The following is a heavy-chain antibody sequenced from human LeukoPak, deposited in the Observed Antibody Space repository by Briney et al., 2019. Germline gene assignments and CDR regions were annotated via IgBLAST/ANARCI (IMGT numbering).Heavy chain of an antibody. CDR1: GFTFSSHG. J-gene: IGHJ4*02. D-gene: IGHD6-19*01. CDR3: ARRIAVAGRVDC. V-gene: IGHV3-23*01. CDR2: ISGTGGST. Sequence: PGGSLRLSCAASGFTFSSHGMSWVRQAPGEGLEWVSAISGTGGSTYYTDSVKGRFTISRDNSKNTLYLQMNSLRAEDTAVYYCARRIAVAGRVDCWGQGTLVTVSS.